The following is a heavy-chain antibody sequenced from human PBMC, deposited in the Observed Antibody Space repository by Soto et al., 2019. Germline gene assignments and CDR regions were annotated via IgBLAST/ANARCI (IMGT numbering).Heavy chain of an antibody. CDR1: GDSVSSNSAA. J-gene: IGHJ5*02. Sequence: SQTLSLTCAISGDSVSSNSAAWNWIRQSPSRGLEWLGRTYYRSKWYNDYAVSVKSRITINPDTSKNQFSLQLNSVTPEDTAVYYCAGDLHYDFWSGYRGWFDPWGQGTLDTVSS. CDR3: AGDLHYDFWSGYRGWFDP. V-gene: IGHV6-1*01. D-gene: IGHD3-3*01. CDR2: TYYRSKWYN.